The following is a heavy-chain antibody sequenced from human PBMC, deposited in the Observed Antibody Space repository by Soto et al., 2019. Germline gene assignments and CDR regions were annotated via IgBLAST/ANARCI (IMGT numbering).Heavy chain of an antibody. D-gene: IGHD5-12*01. Sequence: VKVSCKASAYAFATYGISWVRQAPGQGLEWMGWISAYNGNTKYAQKFQGRVTMTTDTSTSTAYMELRSLRSDDTAVYFCARSGEGRDGYNFRGEFDYWGQGTLVTVSS. CDR1: AYAFATYG. CDR3: ARSGEGRDGYNFRGEFDY. V-gene: IGHV1-18*01. CDR2: ISAYNGNT. J-gene: IGHJ4*02.